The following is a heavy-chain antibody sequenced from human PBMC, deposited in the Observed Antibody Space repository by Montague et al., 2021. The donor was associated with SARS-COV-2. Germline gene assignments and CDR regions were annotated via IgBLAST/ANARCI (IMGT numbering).Heavy chain of an antibody. V-gene: IGHV4-59*11. CDR3: AGAVSVRRAVNWFDP. J-gene: IGHJ5*02. D-gene: IGHD3-10*01. Sequence: SETLSLTCTVSGGSMSDHYWAWIRQPPGKGLEWLAYIYYSGGINSNASLKSRVTMSVDTSKNQFSLKLTSVTAADTAVYYCAGAVSVRRAVNWFDPWGQGILVTVSS. CDR1: GGSMSDHY. CDR2: IYYSGGI.